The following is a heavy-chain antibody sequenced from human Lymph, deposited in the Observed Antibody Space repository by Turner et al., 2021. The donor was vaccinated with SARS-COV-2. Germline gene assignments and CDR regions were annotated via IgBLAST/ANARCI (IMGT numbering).Heavy chain of an antibody. D-gene: IGHD2-15*01. V-gene: IGHV1-24*01. J-gene: IGHJ6*02. Sequence: QFQLVQSGSEVRKPGASLNVSCRVSGSTLPALSMHWVRQPPGKGLEWMRGFDPEDGEIIYAQKCQGRVSMTEDTSTDTAYMELSSLRSEDTAVYYCAKVLCTGSSCYYYGMDVWGQGTTVTVSS. CDR1: GSTLPALS. CDR2: FDPEDGEI. CDR3: AKVLCTGSSCYYYGMDV.